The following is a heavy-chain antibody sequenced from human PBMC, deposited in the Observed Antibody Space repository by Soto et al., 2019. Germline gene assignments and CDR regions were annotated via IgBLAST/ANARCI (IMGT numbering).Heavy chain of an antibody. V-gene: IGHV3-30*18. CDR1: GFTFSSSG. CDR3: AKDYNTKWALDY. Sequence: QVQLVESGGGVVQPGRSLRLSCAASGFTFSSSGMHWVRQAPGKGLEWVALISYDGSSKYYADSVKGRFTISRDNSKNTRYVQMNSLRAEDTAVYYCAKDYNTKWALDYWGQGTLVTVSS. CDR2: ISYDGSSK. D-gene: IGHD3-10*01. J-gene: IGHJ4*02.